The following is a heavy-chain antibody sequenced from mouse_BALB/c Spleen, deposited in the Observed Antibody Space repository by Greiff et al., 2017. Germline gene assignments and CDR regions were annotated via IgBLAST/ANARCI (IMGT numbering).Heavy chain of an antibody. CDR3: ARSGRSWFAY. CDR1: GYTFTSYW. V-gene: IGHV1-7*01. CDR2: INPSTSYT. Sequence: VQLQESGAELAKPGASVKMSCKASGYTFTSYWMHWVKQRPGQGLEWIGYINPSTSYTEYNQKFKDKATLTADKSSSTAYMQLSSLTSEDSAVYYCARSGRSWFAYWGQGTLVTVSA. J-gene: IGHJ3*01.